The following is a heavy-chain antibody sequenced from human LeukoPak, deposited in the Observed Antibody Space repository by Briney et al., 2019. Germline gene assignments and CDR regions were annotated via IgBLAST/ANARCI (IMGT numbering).Heavy chain of an antibody. CDR3: SRGGNFAF. Sequence: SETLSLTCAVSGYSISSGYYWGWIRQPPGKGLEWIGSINHSGSTYYNPSLKSRVTISIDTSKNQFSLNLSSVTAADAAVYYCSRGGNFAFWGQGTLVTVSS. CDR1: GYSISSGYY. CDR2: INHSGST. V-gene: IGHV4-38-2*01. J-gene: IGHJ4*02.